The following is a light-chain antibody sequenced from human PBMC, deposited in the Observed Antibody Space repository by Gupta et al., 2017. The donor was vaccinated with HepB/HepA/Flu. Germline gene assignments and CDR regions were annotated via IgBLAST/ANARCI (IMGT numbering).Light chain of an antibody. CDR1: SSDVGGYNY. J-gene: IGLJ2*01. CDR2: DVS. CDR3: SSFTISSTVV. V-gene: IGLV2-14*01. Sequence: QSPLTQPASVSGSPGQSITISCTGTSSDVGGYNYVSWYQQHPGKVPKVMIYDVSNRPSGISNRFSGSKSGNTASLTISGLQAEDEADYYCSSFTISSTVVFGGGTKLTVL.